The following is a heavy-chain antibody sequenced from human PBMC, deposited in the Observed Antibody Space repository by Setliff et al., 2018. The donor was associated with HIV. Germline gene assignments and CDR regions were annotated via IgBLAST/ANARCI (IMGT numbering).Heavy chain of an antibody. V-gene: IGHV4-4*02. CDR3: ARDGIGANYDILTGYYKSGYYFDY. CDR1: GGSISSSNW. D-gene: IGHD3-9*01. CDR2: IYDSGST. Sequence: SETLSLTCAVSGGSISSSNWWSWVRQPPGKGLEWIGEIYDSGSTNYNPSLKSRVTTSVDKSKNQFSLKLRSVTAADTAVYYCARDGIGANYDILTGYYKSGYYFDYWGQGTLVTVSS. J-gene: IGHJ4*02.